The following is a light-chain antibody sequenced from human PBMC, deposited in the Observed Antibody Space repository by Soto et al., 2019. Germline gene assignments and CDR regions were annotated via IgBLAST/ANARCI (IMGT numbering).Light chain of an antibody. Sequence: DVQMTQSPSTLSASVGDRVTITCRASQSVTSWLAWYQQKPGNAPKVLIYDASSLESGVPSRFSGSGSGTEFTLTISSLHPDDFATYYCHHYNSYPGTFGQGTKVEIK. J-gene: IGKJ1*01. CDR2: DAS. CDR3: HHYNSYPGT. V-gene: IGKV1-5*01. CDR1: QSVTSW.